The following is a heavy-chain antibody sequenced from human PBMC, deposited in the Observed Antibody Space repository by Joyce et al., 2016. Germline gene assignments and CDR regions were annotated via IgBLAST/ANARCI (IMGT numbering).Heavy chain of an antibody. CDR3: ARERVLGVDNYYSYYGMDV. Sequence: QVQLQESGPGLLKPSETLSLTCTVSGCSIRSYYWRWIRSPPGKGLEWIGYIYYTGITNYDPSLKSRVTISVDTSKTQFSVKLSSVTAADTALYYCARERVLGVDNYYSYYGMDVWGQGTTVTVSS. CDR1: GCSIRSYY. D-gene: IGHD3-10*01. CDR2: IYYTGIT. V-gene: IGHV4-59*01. J-gene: IGHJ6*02.